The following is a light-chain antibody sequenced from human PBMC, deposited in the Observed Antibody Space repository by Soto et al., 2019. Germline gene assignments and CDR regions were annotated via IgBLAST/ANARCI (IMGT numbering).Light chain of an antibody. Sequence: QSALTQPASVSGSPGQSITISCTGTSSDVGGYNYVSWYQQHPGKAPKLMIYDVSNRPSGVSNRFSGSKSGNTASLTISGLQAEDEADYYCRSYTSSSTLYVVGTGTKLTVL. CDR2: DVS. CDR3: RSYTSSSTLYV. J-gene: IGLJ1*01. CDR1: SSDVGGYNY. V-gene: IGLV2-14*01.